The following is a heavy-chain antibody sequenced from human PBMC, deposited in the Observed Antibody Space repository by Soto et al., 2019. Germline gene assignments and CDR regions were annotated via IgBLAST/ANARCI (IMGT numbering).Heavy chain of an antibody. CDR1: GFTFSSYS. Sequence: PGGSLGLSCSASGFTFSSYSMNWVRQAPGKGLEWVSYISPSSSTIYYADSVEGRFTISRDNAKNSLYLQMNSLRAEDTAVYYCARDAQDQWLTTDYWGQGTLVTVSS. CDR2: ISPSSSTI. V-gene: IGHV3-48*01. CDR3: ARDAQDQWLTTDY. J-gene: IGHJ4*02. D-gene: IGHD3-22*01.